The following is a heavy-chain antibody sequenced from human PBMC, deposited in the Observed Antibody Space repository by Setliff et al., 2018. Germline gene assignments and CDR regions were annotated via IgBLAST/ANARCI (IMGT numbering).Heavy chain of an antibody. V-gene: IGHV4-61*09. CDR1: GDSINSGPYY. D-gene: IGHD5-18*01. CDR2: IYSKGSM. Sequence: SETLSLTCSVSGDSINSGPYYWTWIRQSAGKGLEWLGQIYSKGSMNYNPSLKSRVTISADSSKSQFFLRLTSVTAADTAIYYCARGDSSGNNYPVLDYWGQGTLVTVSS. J-gene: IGHJ4*02. CDR3: ARGDSSGNNYPVLDY.